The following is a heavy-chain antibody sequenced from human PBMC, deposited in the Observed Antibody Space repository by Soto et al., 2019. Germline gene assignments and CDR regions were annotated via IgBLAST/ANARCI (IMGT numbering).Heavy chain of an antibody. D-gene: IGHD4-17*01. CDR1: GGTFSSYA. Sequence: QVQLVQSGAEVKKPGSSVKVSCKASGGTFSSYAISWVRQAPGQGLEWMGGIIPIFGTANYAQKFQGRVTITADESTSPAYRELSSLRSEDTAVYYCARDGSGDYDGHYYYGMDVWGQGTTVTVSS. CDR2: IIPIFGTA. CDR3: ARDGSGDYDGHYYYGMDV. J-gene: IGHJ6*02. V-gene: IGHV1-69*12.